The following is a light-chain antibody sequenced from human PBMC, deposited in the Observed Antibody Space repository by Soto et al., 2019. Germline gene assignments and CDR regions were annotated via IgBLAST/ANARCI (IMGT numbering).Light chain of an antibody. CDR3: HQYNNWPVT. V-gene: IGKV3-15*01. J-gene: IGKJ1*01. CDR1: LGVSNN. CDR2: DAS. Sequence: EMVMTQSPVTLSVSPGGRATLSCRASLGVSNNLAWYQQKPGQTPRLLIYDASTRATGVPPRFSGSGSGTGFTLTITSLQSEDFAVYYCHQYNNWPVTFGQGTKVEV.